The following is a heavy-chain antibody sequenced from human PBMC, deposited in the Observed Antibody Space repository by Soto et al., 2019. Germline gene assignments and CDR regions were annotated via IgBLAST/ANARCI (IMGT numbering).Heavy chain of an antibody. CDR3: AREVAGHYYYYGMDV. J-gene: IGHJ6*02. Sequence: ASVKVYCKASGYTFTSYYIHWVRQAPGQGLEWMGIINPSGGSTSYAQKFRGRVTMTRDTSTSTVYMELSSLRSEDTAVYYCAREVAGHYYYYGMDVWGQGTTVTVSS. V-gene: IGHV1-46*01. CDR2: INPSGGST. CDR1: GYTFTSYY.